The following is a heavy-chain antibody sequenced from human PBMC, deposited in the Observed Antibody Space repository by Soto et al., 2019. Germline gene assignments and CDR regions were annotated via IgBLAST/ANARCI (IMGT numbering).Heavy chain of an antibody. J-gene: IGHJ4*02. D-gene: IGHD2-2*01. CDR3: AKRGPLGFCASTSCYAFDY. V-gene: IGHV3-23*01. Sequence: GGSLRLSCAASGFTFAGYAMTWVRQAPGKGLEWVSSISGSGGNTYYADSVKGRFTVSRDNSENTLYLQMNSLRVEDTAIYYCAKRGPLGFCASTSCYAFDYWGPGALVTGSS. CDR1: GFTFAGYA. CDR2: ISGSGGNT.